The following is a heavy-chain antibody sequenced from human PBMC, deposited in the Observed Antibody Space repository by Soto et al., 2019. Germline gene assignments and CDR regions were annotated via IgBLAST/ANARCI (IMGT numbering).Heavy chain of an antibody. CDR1: GFTFDDYA. J-gene: IGHJ3*02. D-gene: IGHD5-18*01. V-gene: IGHV3-9*01. CDR2: ISWNSGSI. Sequence: SLKISCAASGFTFDDYAMHWVRQAPGKGLEWVSGISWNSGSIGYADSGKGRFTISRDNAKNSLYLQMNSLRAEDTALYYCAKDIYPTGMVTDSLTGNAFDIWGQGTMVTVSS. CDR3: AKDIYPTGMVTDSLTGNAFDI.